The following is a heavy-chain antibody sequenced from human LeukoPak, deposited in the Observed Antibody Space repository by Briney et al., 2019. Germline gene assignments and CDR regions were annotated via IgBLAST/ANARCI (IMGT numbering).Heavy chain of an antibody. D-gene: IGHD3-22*01. CDR3: ARRGRYYDSSGYSHDVFDI. CDR2: IYYSGST. CDR1: GGSFSGYY. Sequence: SETLSLTCAVYGGSFSGYYWSWIRQPPGKGLEWIGYIYYSGSTNYNPSLKSRVTISVDTSKNQFSLRLYSVTAADTAVYYCARRGRYYDSSGYSHDVFDIWGQGTMVTVSS. J-gene: IGHJ3*02. V-gene: IGHV4-59*01.